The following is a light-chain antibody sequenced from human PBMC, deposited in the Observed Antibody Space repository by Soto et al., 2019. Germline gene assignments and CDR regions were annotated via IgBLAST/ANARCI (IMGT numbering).Light chain of an antibody. J-gene: IGLJ2*01. CDR3: SSYTSSSTVV. V-gene: IGLV2-8*01. CDR1: SSDVGGYKY. CDR2: EVS. Sequence: QSALTQPPSASGSPGQSVTISCTGTSSDVGGYKYVSWYQHHPGKAPKLMIYEVSKRPSGVPDRFSGSKSGNTASLTVSGLQAEDEADYYCSSYTSSSTVVFGGGTKLTVL.